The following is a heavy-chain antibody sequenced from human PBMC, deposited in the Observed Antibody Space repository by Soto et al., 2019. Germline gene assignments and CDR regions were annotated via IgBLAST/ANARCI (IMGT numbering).Heavy chain of an antibody. CDR1: GGSISNYY. Sequence: QVQLQESGPGLVKPSETLSLTCTISGGSISNYYWSWIRQPPGKGLEWIGYIYYSGSTNYNPSLKSRVTMSVASSKNQFSLKLSSVTAADTAVYYCARVWGHDYSGGNSPYNWFDPWGQGTLVTVSS. J-gene: IGHJ5*02. CDR2: IYYSGST. CDR3: ARVWGHDYSGGNSPYNWFDP. D-gene: IGHD2-21*02. V-gene: IGHV4-59*01.